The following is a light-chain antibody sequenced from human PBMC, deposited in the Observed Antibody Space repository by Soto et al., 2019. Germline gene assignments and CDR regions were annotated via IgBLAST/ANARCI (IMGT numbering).Light chain of an antibody. CDR3: QQRSNWPVT. CDR1: QSVSSY. J-gene: IGKJ5*01. Sequence: IVLTQSPATLSLSPGERATLSCKASQSVSSYLAWYKQKPGQAPRLLIYDASNRATGIPARFSGSGSGTDFTLTISSLEPEDFEVYYCQQRSNWPVTFGQGTRLEI. V-gene: IGKV3-11*01. CDR2: DAS.